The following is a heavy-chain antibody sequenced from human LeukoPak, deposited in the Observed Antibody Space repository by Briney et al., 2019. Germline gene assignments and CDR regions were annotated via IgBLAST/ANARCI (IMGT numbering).Heavy chain of an antibody. CDR1: GGTFISYA. CDR2: IIPIFGTA. J-gene: IGHJ5*02. Sequence: GSSVTVSCKASGGTFISYAISWVRQAPGQGLEWMGGIIPIFGTANYAQKFQGRVTITTDESTSTAYMELSSLRSEDTAVYYCAEVRELVGSWFDPWGQGTLVTVSS. V-gene: IGHV1-69*05. CDR3: AEVRELVGSWFDP. D-gene: IGHD6-6*01.